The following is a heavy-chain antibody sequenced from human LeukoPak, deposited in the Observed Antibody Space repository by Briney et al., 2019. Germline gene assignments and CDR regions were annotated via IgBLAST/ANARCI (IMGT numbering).Heavy chain of an antibody. D-gene: IGHD2-2*02. J-gene: IGHJ4*02. CDR2: IYHSGST. V-gene: IGHV4-38-2*02. CDR1: GYSISSGYY. CDR3: AREYTPVYFDY. Sequence: PSETLSLTCTVSGYSISSGYYWGWIRQPPGKGLEWIGSIYHSGSTYYNPSLKSRVTISVDTSKNQFSLKLSSVTAADTAVYYCAREYTPVYFDYWGQGTLVTVSP.